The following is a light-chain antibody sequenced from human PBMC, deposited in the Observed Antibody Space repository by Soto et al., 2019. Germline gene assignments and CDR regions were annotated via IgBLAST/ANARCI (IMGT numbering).Light chain of an antibody. V-gene: IGKV3-20*01. CDR2: GAS. CDR1: QSVSSNY. Sequence: EIVLTQSPGTLSLSPGERATLSCRASQSVSSNYIAWYQQKPGQAPRFLIYGASSRATSIPDRFSGSGSGTDFTLTISRLEPEDFAVYYCQQYGSSSFSFGPGTKVDIK. J-gene: IGKJ3*01. CDR3: QQYGSSSFS.